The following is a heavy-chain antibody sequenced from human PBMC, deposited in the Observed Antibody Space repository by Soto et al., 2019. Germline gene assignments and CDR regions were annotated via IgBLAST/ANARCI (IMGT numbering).Heavy chain of an antibody. CDR2: INAGNGNT. J-gene: IGHJ4*02. CDR3: ARGRGSSGYYTLDY. Sequence: QVQLVQSGAEVKKPGASVKVSCKASGYTFTSYAMHWVRQAPGQRLEWMGWINAGNGNTKYSQKFQGRVTITRDTSASTAYMELSSLRSEDTAVYYCARGRGSSGYYTLDYWGQGTLVTVSS. D-gene: IGHD3-22*01. V-gene: IGHV1-3*01. CDR1: GYTFTSYA.